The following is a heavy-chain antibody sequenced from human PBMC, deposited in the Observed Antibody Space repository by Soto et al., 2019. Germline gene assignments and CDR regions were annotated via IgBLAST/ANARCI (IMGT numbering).Heavy chain of an antibody. CDR1: GYTFTSYG. CDR2: ISAYNGNT. D-gene: IGHD6-6*01. CDR3: ASGLWQLVPGTNAFDI. J-gene: IGHJ3*02. Sequence: QVQLVQSGAEVKKPGASVKVSCKASGYTFTSYGISWVRQAPGQGLEWMGWISAYNGNTNYAQKLQGRVTMTTDTSTSTAYMELRGLRSDDTAVYYCASGLWQLVPGTNAFDIWGQGTMVTVSS. V-gene: IGHV1-18*01.